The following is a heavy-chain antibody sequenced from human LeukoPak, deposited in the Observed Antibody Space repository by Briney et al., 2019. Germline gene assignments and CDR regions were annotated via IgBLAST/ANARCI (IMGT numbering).Heavy chain of an antibody. J-gene: IGHJ4*02. CDR1: GGSISSSSYY. Sequence: PSETLSLTCTVSGGSISSSSYYWGWIRQPPGKGLEWVGNVYYSGSTYYNPSLKSRVTISVDTSKNQFSLKLSSVTAADTAVYYCARLLYGSGSYSNIFDSWGQGTLVTVSS. D-gene: IGHD3-10*01. CDR3: ARLLYGSGSYSNIFDS. CDR2: VYYSGST. V-gene: IGHV4-39*01.